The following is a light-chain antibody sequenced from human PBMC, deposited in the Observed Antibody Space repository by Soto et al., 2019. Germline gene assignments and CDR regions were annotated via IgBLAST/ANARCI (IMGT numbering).Light chain of an antibody. Sequence: QSALTQPASVSGSPGQSITISCTGISSDVGGYNYVSWYQQHPGKAPKLMIYEVNNRPSGISRRFSGSKSRNTASLTISGLQAEDEADYFCISYTTNSLYVFGTGTKLTVL. CDR1: SSDVGGYNY. J-gene: IGLJ1*01. V-gene: IGLV2-14*01. CDR3: ISYTTNSLYV. CDR2: EVN.